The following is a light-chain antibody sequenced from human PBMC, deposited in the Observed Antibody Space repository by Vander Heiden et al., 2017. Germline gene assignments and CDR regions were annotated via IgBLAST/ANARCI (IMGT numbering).Light chain of an antibody. CDR3: QAGDSSNDVV. V-gene: IGLV3-1*01. CDR1: KLGDKY. Sequence: SYELTQPPSVSVSPGPTASITCSGDKLGDKYACWYQQKPGQSRVLVIYQGSKRAAGIPGRFSGSNSGNTATLTISGTKAMDEADYYCQAGDSSNDVVFGGGTKLTVL. CDR2: QGS. J-gene: IGLJ2*01.